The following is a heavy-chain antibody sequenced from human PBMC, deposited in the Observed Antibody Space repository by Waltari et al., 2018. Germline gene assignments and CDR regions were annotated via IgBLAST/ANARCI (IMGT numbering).Heavy chain of an antibody. J-gene: IGHJ6*02. CDR3: VRLEDCSGPGGNCYSGDSFALDV. Sequence: QVQLQQWGAGLLQPSEPLSLTCGVYGGSFSGYYWGWIGQPPGKGLEWIGEINHAGNRNYNPSLRSRVTMLVDTSRSQFSLKLSSMTAADTALYYCVRLEDCSGPGGNCYSGDSFALDVWGQGTTVTVSS. V-gene: IGHV4-34*02. CDR1: GGSFSGYY. CDR2: INHAGNR. D-gene: IGHD2-21*02.